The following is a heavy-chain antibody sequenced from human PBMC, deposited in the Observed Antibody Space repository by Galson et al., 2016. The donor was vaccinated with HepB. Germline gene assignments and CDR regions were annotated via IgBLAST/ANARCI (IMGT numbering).Heavy chain of an antibody. D-gene: IGHD2/OR15-2a*01. V-gene: IGHV6-1*01. CDR3: ARVRCSTFRCQNWFDP. J-gene: IGHJ5*02. CDR2: TYYRSKWYN. Sequence: CAISGDSVSSNSAAWTWIRQSPLRGLEWLGRTYYRSKWYNDYAVSVKSRISIHPGTSKNQFSLQLNSVPPEDTAVYYCARVRCSTFRCQNWFDPWGQGTLVTVSS. CDR1: GDSVSSNSAA.